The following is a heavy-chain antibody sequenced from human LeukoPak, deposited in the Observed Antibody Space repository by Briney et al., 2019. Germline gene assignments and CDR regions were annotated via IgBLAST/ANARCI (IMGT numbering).Heavy chain of an antibody. CDR3: ARETTVASASFDP. CDR2: ININTGNP. D-gene: IGHD6-13*01. J-gene: IGHJ5*02. Sequence: ASVKVSCKASGYTLTTYAMNWVRQAPGQGLEWMGWININTGNPTYAQGFTGRFVFSLDTSVSTAYLQISSLKAEDTAVYYCARETTVASASFDPWGQGTLVTVSS. CDR1: GYTLTTYA. V-gene: IGHV7-4-1*02.